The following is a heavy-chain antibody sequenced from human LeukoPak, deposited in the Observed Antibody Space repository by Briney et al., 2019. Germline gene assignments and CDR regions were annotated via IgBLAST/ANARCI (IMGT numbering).Heavy chain of an antibody. D-gene: IGHD2-2*02. Sequence: ASVKVSCKASGYTFTSYAMHWVRQAPGQRLEWMGWINAGNGNTKYSQKFQGRVTITRDTSASTAYMELSSLRSEDTAVYYCAREGYCSSTSCYSRVGEGWFDPWGQGTLVTVSS. J-gene: IGHJ5*02. CDR2: INAGNGNT. CDR3: AREGYCSSTSCYSRVGEGWFDP. CDR1: GYTFTSYA. V-gene: IGHV1-3*01.